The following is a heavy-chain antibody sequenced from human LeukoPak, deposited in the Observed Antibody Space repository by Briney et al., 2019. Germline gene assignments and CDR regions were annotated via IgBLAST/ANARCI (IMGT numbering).Heavy chain of an antibody. D-gene: IGHD2-2*01. CDR1: DDSISDYY. V-gene: IGHV4-39*01. J-gene: IGHJ5*02. CDR2: IYYSGST. Sequence: SETLSLTCTVSDDSISDYYRGWIRQPPGKGLEWIGSIYYSGSTYYNPSLKSRVTISVDTSKNQFSLKLSSVTAADTAVYYCARQGDIVVVPAAIPPNWFDPWGQGTLVTVSS. CDR3: ARQGDIVVVPAAIPPNWFDP.